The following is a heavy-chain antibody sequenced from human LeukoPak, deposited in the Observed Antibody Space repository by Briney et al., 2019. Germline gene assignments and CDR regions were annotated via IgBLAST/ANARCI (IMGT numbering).Heavy chain of an antibody. CDR1: GGSISSSSYY. J-gene: IGHJ3*02. V-gene: IGHV4-39*01. CDR2: IYYSGST. D-gene: IGHD6-6*01. Sequence: SETLSLTCTVSGGSISSSSYYWGWIRQPPGKGLEWIGSIYYSGSTYYNPSLKSRVTISVDTSKNQFSLKLSSVTAADTAVYYCARRKRAVRRGDAFDIWGQGTMVTVSS. CDR3: ARRKRAVRRGDAFDI.